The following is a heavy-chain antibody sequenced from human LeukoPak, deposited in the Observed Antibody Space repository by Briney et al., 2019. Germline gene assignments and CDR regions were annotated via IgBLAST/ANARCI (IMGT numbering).Heavy chain of an antibody. D-gene: IGHD3-10*01. CDR2: ISAYNGNT. Sequence: GASVKVSCKASGYIFTSYGISWVRQAPGQGLEWMGWISAYNGNTNYAQKLQGRVTMTTDTSTSTAYMELRSLRSDDTAVYYCARDYYYGSGSPIGYWGQGTLVTVSS. V-gene: IGHV1-18*01. CDR3: ARDYYYGSGSPIGY. J-gene: IGHJ4*02. CDR1: GYIFTSYG.